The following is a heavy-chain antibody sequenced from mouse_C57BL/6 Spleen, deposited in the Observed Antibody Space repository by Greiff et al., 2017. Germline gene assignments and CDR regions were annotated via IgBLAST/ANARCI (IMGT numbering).Heavy chain of an antibody. V-gene: IGHV1-59*01. D-gene: IGHD1-1*01. CDR3: ARDGVTTVVAPGDY. CDR1: GYTFTSYW. CDR2: IDPSDSYT. J-gene: IGHJ2*01. Sequence: QVQLQQSGAELVRPGTSVKLSCKASGYTFTSYWMHWVKQRPGQGLEWIGVIDPSDSYTNYNQKFKGKATLTVDTSSSTAYMQLSSLTSADSAVYYCARDGVTTVVAPGDYWGQGTTLTVSS.